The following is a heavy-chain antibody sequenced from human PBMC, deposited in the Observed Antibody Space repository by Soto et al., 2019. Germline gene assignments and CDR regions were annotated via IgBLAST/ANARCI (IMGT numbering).Heavy chain of an antibody. CDR1: GFSFHYYA. D-gene: IGHD2-2*01. CDR2: IRWNSGSM. Sequence: GGSLRLSCAASGFSFHYYAMHWVRQAPGKGLEWVSGIRWNSGSMDYADSVKGRFTISRDNAKNSLYLQMNGLTAEDTAFYYCVKDYRDCSCTSCYGSDFHYYGMDVWGQGTTVTVSS. CDR3: VKDYRDCSCTSCYGSDFHYYGMDV. J-gene: IGHJ6*02. V-gene: IGHV3-9*01.